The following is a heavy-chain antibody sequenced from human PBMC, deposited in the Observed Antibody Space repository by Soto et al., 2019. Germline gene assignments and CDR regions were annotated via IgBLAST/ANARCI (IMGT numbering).Heavy chain of an antibody. V-gene: IGHV3-30*09. CDR3: AIDRGSGYELWYFDY. J-gene: IGHJ4*02. CDR2: ISYDGSNK. D-gene: IGHD3-22*01. CDR1: GFTFSSYA. Sequence: QVQLVESGGGVVQPGRSLRLSCAASGFTFSSYAMHWVRQAPGKGLEWVAVISYDGSNKYYADSVKGRFAISRDNSKNTLYLQMNSLRAEDTAVYYCAIDRGSGYELWYFDYWGQGTLVTVSS.